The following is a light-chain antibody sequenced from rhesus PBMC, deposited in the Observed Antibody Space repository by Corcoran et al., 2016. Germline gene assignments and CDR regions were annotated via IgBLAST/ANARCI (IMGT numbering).Light chain of an antibody. CDR2: GAA. Sequence: EIVLTQSPATLSLSPGERATLSCRASQSVSSSLAWYQQKPGQVPRLLIYGAATRATSIPNRFRGRGSGTDFTITISRLEPEDFAVYYCQQYSNWPYSFGQGTKVEIK. CDR1: QSVSSS. V-gene: IGKV3-42*03. CDR3: QQYSNWPYS. J-gene: IGKJ2*01.